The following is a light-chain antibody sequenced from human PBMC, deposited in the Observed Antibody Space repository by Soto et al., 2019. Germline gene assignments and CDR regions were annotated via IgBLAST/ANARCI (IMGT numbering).Light chain of an antibody. J-gene: IGKJ4*01. CDR1: QSVSSN. Sequence: EIVMTQSPATLSVSPGERATLSCRASQSVSSNLAWYQQKPGQAPRLLIYGASTRATGIPARFSGSGSGTDFTLTISRLEPEDFAVYFCQHYGQLPLTFGGGTKVDIK. CDR3: QHYGQLPLT. CDR2: GAS. V-gene: IGKV3-15*01.